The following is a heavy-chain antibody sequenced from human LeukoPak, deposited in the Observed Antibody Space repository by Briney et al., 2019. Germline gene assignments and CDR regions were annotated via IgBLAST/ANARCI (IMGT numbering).Heavy chain of an antibody. CDR1: GYTFTNYA. CDR3: ARTLYGSGSGYYYMDV. J-gene: IGHJ6*03. D-gene: IGHD3-10*01. CDR2: INTNTGNP. V-gene: IGHV7-4-1*02. Sequence: ASVKVSCKASGYTFTNYAMNWVRQAPGQGLEWMGWINTNTGNPTYAQGFTGRFVFSLDTSVSTAYLQISSLKAEDTAVYYCARTLYGSGSGYYYMDVWGKGTTVTVSS.